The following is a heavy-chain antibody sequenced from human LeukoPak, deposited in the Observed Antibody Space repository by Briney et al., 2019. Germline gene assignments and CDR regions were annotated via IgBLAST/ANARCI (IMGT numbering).Heavy chain of an antibody. CDR1: GGSISSGGYY. V-gene: IGHV4-30-2*01. CDR2: IYHSGST. J-gene: IGHJ6*03. Sequence: PSETLSLTCTVSGGSISSGGYYWSWIRQPPGKGLEWIGYIYHSGSTYYNPSLKSRVTISVDRSKNQFSLKLSSVTAADTAVYYCARDVAEYSSSFYYYYYMDVWGKGTTVTVSS. D-gene: IGHD6-6*01. CDR3: ARDVAEYSSSFYYYYYMDV.